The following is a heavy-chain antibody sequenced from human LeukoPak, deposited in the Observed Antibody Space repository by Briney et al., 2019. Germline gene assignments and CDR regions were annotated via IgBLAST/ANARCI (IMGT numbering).Heavy chain of an antibody. CDR3: AKEQGGYYDILTGYSESRLSYDAFDI. D-gene: IGHD3-9*01. CDR2: ISYDGSNK. Sequence: GGSLRLSCAASGFTFSSYGMHWVRQAPGKGLEWVAVISYDGSNKYYADSVKGRFTISRDHSKNTLDLQMNSLRAEDTAVYYCAKEQGGYYDILTGYSESRLSYDAFDIWGQGTMVTVSS. CDR1: GFTFSSYG. J-gene: IGHJ3*02. V-gene: IGHV3-30*18.